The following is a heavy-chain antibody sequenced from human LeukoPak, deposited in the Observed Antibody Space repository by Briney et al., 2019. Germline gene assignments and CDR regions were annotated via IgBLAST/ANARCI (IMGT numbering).Heavy chain of an antibody. V-gene: IGHV4-38-2*01. CDR3: ARDWADYYGSGSYYDY. J-gene: IGHJ4*02. CDR1: GYSITSGYY. D-gene: IGHD3-10*01. CDR2: IYHSGNT. Sequence: SETLSLTCAVSGYSITSGYYWGWIRQPPGKGLEWIGHIYHSGNTFYNPSLKSRLTISVDTSMNQFSLKLSSVTAADTAVYYCARDWADYYGSGSYYDYWGQGTLVTVSS.